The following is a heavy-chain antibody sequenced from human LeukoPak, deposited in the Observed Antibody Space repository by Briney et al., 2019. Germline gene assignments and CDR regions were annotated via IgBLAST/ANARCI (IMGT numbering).Heavy chain of an antibody. J-gene: IGHJ4*02. V-gene: IGHV3-7*01. CDR1: GFAFSSYW. D-gene: IGHD2-21*02. CDR3: AKDPSICGGDCYSLPFDY. CDR2: IKQDGSGK. Sequence: GGSLRLSCAASGFAFSSYWMSWVRQAPGKGLEWVANIKQDGSGKYYVDSVKGRFTISRDNAKNSLYLQMNSLRAEDTAVYYCAKDPSICGGDCYSLPFDYWGQGALVTVSS.